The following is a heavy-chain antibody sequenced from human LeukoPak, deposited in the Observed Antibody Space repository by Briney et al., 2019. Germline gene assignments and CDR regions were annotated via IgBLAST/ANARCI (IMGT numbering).Heavy chain of an antibody. Sequence: PGGSLRLSCAASGVTFSSYGMHWVRQAPGKGLEWVAVISYDGSNKYYADSVKGRFTISRDNSKNTLYLQMNSLRAEDTAVYYCAKEDQLVVFDYWGQGTLVTVSS. D-gene: IGHD6-6*01. CDR2: ISYDGSNK. V-gene: IGHV3-30*19. CDR1: GVTFSSYG. J-gene: IGHJ4*02. CDR3: AKEDQLVVFDY.